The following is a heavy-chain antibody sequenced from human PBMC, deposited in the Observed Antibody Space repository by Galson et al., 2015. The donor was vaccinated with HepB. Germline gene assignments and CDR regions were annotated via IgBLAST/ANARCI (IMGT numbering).Heavy chain of an antibody. Sequence: SVKVSCKASGYTFTNYLIHWVRQAPRQGLEWMGWINIGNGDTKYSQKFQGRVTITRDTSANTAYMELSSLTSEDTAVYYCARDNGYFDYWGQGTVVTVSP. CDR1: GYTFTNYL. CDR3: ARDNGYFDY. D-gene: IGHD2-8*01. J-gene: IGHJ4*02. V-gene: IGHV1-3*04. CDR2: INIGNGDT.